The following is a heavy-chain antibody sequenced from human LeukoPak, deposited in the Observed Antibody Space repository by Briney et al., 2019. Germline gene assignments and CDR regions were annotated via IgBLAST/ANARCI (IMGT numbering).Heavy chain of an antibody. D-gene: IGHD3-16*02. Sequence: SETLSLTCAVYGGSFSGYYWSWIRQPPGKGLEWIGEINHSGSTNYNPSLKSRVTISVDTSKNQSSLKLSSVTAADTAVYYCADYDYVWGSYRWGQGTLVTVSS. J-gene: IGHJ4*02. CDR1: GGSFSGYY. CDR2: INHSGST. V-gene: IGHV4-34*01. CDR3: ADYDYVWGSYR.